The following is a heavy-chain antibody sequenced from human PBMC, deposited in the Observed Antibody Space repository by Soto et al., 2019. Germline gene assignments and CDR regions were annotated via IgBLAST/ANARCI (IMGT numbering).Heavy chain of an antibody. D-gene: IGHD6-6*01. CDR2: MNPTTGNT. CDR3: ATRKERSVPNYFDY. CDR1: GYTFSTYD. V-gene: IGHV1-8*01. Sequence: QEQLVQSWAEVKKPGASVKVSCKTSGYTFSTYDINWVRQAPGQGLEWMGWMNPTTGNTGYAQKFPGRVTRTRNTSISTAYRELMSLKTEDTAVYFCATRKERSVPNYFDYWGQGTLVTVSS. J-gene: IGHJ4*02.